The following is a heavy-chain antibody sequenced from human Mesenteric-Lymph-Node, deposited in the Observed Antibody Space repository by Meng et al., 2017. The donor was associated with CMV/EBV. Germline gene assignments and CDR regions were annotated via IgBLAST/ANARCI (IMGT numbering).Heavy chain of an antibody. J-gene: IGHJ6*02. V-gene: IGHV3-21*01. CDR3: ARDLVELADYYSYTMDV. Sequence: GGSLRLSCAASGFTFSTYGFNWVRQAPGKGLEWVSSISSSSSYIYYADSVQGRFTISRDNAKNSLYLQMNSLRAEDTAVYYCARDLVELADYYSYTMDVWGQGTTVTVSS. CDR1: GFTFSTYG. CDR2: ISSSSSYI. D-gene: IGHD1-7*01.